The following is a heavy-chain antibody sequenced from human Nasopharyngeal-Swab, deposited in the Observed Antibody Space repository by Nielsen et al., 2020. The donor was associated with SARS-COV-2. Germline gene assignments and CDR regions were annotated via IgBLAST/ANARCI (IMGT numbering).Heavy chain of an antibody. Sequence: ASVQVSCKASGYTFTSYCISWLRQAPGQGLEWMGWISAYNGNTNYAQKLQGRVTMTTDTSTSTAYMELRSLGSDDTAVYYCARVAPTLYDSSGYLFDNWGQGTLVTVSS. V-gene: IGHV1-18*01. CDR1: GYTFTSYC. J-gene: IGHJ4*02. CDR3: ARVAPTLYDSSGYLFDN. D-gene: IGHD3-22*01. CDR2: ISAYNGNT.